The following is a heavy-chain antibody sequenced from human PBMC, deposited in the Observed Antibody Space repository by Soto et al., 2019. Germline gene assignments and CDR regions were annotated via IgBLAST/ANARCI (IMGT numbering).Heavy chain of an antibody. Sequence: PSETLSLTCTVSGGSMRNYFCTFGGQPPVQGREWIGYIHYSGTTSFFPSYNPSLRSRVTISEDTSKNQFSLKLLSVTTADTAVYFCAAGEASSRNLAPCYLDFWGQGTLVTVSS. D-gene: IGHD6-13*01. J-gene: IGHJ4*02. CDR3: AAGEASSRNLAPCYLDF. CDR2: IHYSGTT. CDR1: GGSMRNYF. V-gene: IGHV4-59*01.